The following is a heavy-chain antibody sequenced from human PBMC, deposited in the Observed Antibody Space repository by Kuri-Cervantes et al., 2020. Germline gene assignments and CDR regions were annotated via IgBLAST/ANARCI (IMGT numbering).Heavy chain of an antibody. CDR2: INPSSGST. CDR1: GYTFTSYY. CDR3: AKDHFTFNSEDAFDI. D-gene: IGHD1-26*01. V-gene: IGHV1-46*01. J-gene: IGHJ3*02. Sequence: ASVKVSCKASGYTFTSYYMHWVRQAPGQGPEWMGKINPSSGSTRYAQKVQGRVTMTRDTSTSTVYMELSSLRFEDTAVYYCAKDHFTFNSEDAFDIRGQGTMVTVSS.